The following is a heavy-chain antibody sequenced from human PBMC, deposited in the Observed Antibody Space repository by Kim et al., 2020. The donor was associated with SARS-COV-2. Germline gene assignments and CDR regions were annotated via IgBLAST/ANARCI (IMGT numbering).Heavy chain of an antibody. V-gene: IGHV3-30*03. CDR3: AIPRSAYGDHGGNYFDY. D-gene: IGHD4-17*01. Sequence: GGSLRLSCAASGFTFSSYGMHWVRQAPGKGLEWVAVISYDGSNKYYADSVKGRFTISRDNSKNTLYLQMNSLRAEDTAVYYCAIPRSAYGDHGGNYFDYWGQGTLVTVSS. CDR2: ISYDGSNK. CDR1: GFTFSSYG. J-gene: IGHJ4*02.